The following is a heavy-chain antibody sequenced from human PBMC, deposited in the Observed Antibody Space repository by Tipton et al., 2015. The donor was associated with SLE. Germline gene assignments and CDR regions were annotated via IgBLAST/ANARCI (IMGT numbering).Heavy chain of an antibody. J-gene: IGHJ1*01. Sequence: TLSLTCTVSGGSIISYYCSWIRPPPGMGPELIGYIHSSGSTNYNPSLKSRVTISVDTSKNQFSLKLSFVTAADTAVYYCATNGHGETYEFFTEYLRHWGQGTLVTVSS. CDR1: GGSIISYY. V-gene: IGHV4-59*07. CDR2: IHSSGST. D-gene: IGHD5-12*01. CDR3: ATNGHGETYEFFTEYLRH.